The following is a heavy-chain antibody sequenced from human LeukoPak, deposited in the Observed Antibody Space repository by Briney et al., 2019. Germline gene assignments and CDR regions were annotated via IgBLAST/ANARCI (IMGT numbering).Heavy chain of an antibody. CDR3: ARGVRRVTSYHFDY. Sequence: SETLSLTCTISGVSITSGGYYWSWLRQHPGRGLEWIGYLSYIGSAYYSPSLKSRVTISPDRSKNQFSLKLSSVTAADTAVYFCARGVRRVTSYHFDYWGQGTLVTVPS. CDR2: LSYIGSA. J-gene: IGHJ4*02. V-gene: IGHV4-31*03. CDR1: GVSITSGGYY. D-gene: IGHD3-10*01.